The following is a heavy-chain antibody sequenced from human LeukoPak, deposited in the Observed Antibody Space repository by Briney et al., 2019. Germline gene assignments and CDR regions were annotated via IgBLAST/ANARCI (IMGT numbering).Heavy chain of an antibody. CDR3: ARARQFGSGWTAYFDH. CDR2: IHSGGGT. CDR1: GFTLSSHA. D-gene: IGHD6-19*01. J-gene: IGHJ4*02. V-gene: IGHV3-23*01. Sequence: GGSPRLSCAASGFTLSSHAMSWVRQAPGKGLEWVSAIHSGGGTYYADSVRGRFTISRHNSQSTLYLQMNSLKAEDTAVYYCARARQFGSGWTAYFDHWGQGTLVTVSS.